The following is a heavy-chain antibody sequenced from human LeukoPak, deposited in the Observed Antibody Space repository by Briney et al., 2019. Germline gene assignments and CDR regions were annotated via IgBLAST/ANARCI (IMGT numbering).Heavy chain of an antibody. V-gene: IGHV3-48*01. CDR3: ARRFDY. Sequence: PGGSLRLSCAASGFTFNTYSMNWVRQAPGKGLEWISYISESSDTIYYAGSVKGRFTISRDNAKNSLYLQMNSLRAEDTALYYCARRFDYWGQGTLVTVSS. J-gene: IGHJ4*02. CDR1: GFTFNTYS. CDR2: ISESSDTI.